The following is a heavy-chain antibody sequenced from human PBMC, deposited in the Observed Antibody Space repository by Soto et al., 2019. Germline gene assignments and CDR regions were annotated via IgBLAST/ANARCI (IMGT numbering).Heavy chain of an antibody. CDR2: IIPIFGTA. CDR1: GGTFSSYA. V-gene: IGHV1-69*13. J-gene: IGHJ5*02. D-gene: IGHD1-1*01. CDR3: ARDSTGTTFHPSQNWFDP. Sequence: ASVKVSCKASGGTFSSYAISWVRQAPGQGLEWMGGIIPIFGTANYAQKFQGRVTITADESTSTAYMELSSLRSEDTAVYYCARDSTGTTFHPSQNWFDPWGQGTLVTVSS.